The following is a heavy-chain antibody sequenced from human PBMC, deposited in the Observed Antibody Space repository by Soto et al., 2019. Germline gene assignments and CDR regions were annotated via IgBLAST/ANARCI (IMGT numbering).Heavy chain of an antibody. Sequence: VQLQQWGAGLLKPSETLSLTCAVYCGSFSGYYWIWIRQPPGKGLEWIGEINHSGSTNYNPSLNSRVTISLDTSKNQFSLKLSALTAADTAVYYCARGIRYFDWGNWCDPWGQGTLVTVSS. D-gene: IGHD3-9*01. CDR3: ARGIRYFDWGNWCDP. CDR1: CGSFSGYY. CDR2: INHSGST. J-gene: IGHJ5*02. V-gene: IGHV4-34*01.